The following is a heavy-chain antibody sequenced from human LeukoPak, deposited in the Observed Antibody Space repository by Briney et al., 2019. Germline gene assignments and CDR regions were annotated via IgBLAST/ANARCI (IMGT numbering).Heavy chain of an antibody. J-gene: IGHJ4*02. Sequence: GASLKVSCKASGGTFSSYAISWVRQAPGQGLEWMGGIIPIFGTANYAQKFQGRVTITADESTSTAYMELSSLRSEDTAVYYCARVNLELHGRYLFDYWGQGTLVTVSS. D-gene: IGHD1-7*01. CDR3: ARVNLELHGRYLFDY. V-gene: IGHV1-69*13. CDR2: IIPIFGTA. CDR1: GGTFSSYA.